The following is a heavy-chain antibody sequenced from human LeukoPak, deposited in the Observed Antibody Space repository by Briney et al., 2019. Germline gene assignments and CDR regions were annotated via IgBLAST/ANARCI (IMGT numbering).Heavy chain of an antibody. CDR1: VGSLSGAY. D-gene: IGHD6-19*01. CDR3: ARDPCSSVNCPLHY. V-gene: IGHV4-34*01. Sequence: SETLSLTCAVYVGSLSGAYCTWIRQTPEKGLEWIGEINHSGRTNYNPSLEPRVTISLDKSQNHFSLKLTSVTAADSAVYYCARDPCSSVNCPLHYWGQGTQVTVSS. J-gene: IGHJ4*02. CDR2: INHSGRT.